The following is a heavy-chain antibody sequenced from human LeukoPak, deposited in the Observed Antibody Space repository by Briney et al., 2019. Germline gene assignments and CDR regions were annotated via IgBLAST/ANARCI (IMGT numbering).Heavy chain of an antibody. CDR3: AKDHAIAAAGIRDPHYFDY. D-gene: IGHD6-13*01. CDR2: ISGSGGST. Sequence: GGSLRLSCAASGFTFGSYAMSWVRQAPGKGLEWVSAISGSGGSTYYADSVKGRFTISRDNSKNTLYLQMNSLRAEDTAVYYCAKDHAIAAAGIRDPHYFDYWGQGTLVTVSS. CDR1: GFTFGSYA. J-gene: IGHJ4*02. V-gene: IGHV3-23*01.